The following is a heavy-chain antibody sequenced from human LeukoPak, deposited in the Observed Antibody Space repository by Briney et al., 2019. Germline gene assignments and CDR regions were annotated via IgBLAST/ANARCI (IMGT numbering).Heavy chain of an antibody. CDR1: GYSISSGYY. J-gene: IGHJ6*03. V-gene: IGHV4-38-2*02. CDR3: ARDREKTYYDFWSGYSTGYMDV. CDR2: IYHSGST. D-gene: IGHD3-3*01. Sequence: SETLSLTCTVSGYSISSGYYWGWIRQPPGKGLEWIGSIYHSGSTYYNPSLKSRVTISVDTSKNQFSLKLSSVTAADTAVYYCARDREKTYYDFWSGYSTGYMDVWGKGTTVTASS.